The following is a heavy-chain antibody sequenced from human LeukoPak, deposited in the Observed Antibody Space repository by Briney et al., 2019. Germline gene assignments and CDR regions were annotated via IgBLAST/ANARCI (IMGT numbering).Heavy chain of an antibody. CDR2: IIPIFGTA. CDR1: GGTFSSYA. Sequence: ASVKVSCKASGGTFSSYAISWVRQAPGQGLEWMGGIIPIFGTANYAQKFQGRVTITADESTSTAYMELSSLRSEDTAVYYCARDPPAAMGSFDYWGQGTLVTVSS. CDR3: ARDPPAAMGSFDY. D-gene: IGHD2-2*01. J-gene: IGHJ4*02. V-gene: IGHV1-69*13.